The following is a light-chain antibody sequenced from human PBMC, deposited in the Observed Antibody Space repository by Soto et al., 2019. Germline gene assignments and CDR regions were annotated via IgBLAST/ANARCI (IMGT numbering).Light chain of an antibody. V-gene: IGKV3D-20*01. CDR1: QSVSSSY. CDR2: DAS. CDR3: QPHGSSPST. Sequence: EISLTQSQDKKTLSPGERATLSCGASQSVSSSYFAWSQQTPGLAPRLLIYDASSRATGIPDRFSGSGSGTDFTLTISRLEPEDFAVYSCQPHGSSPSTFGHWTR. J-gene: IGKJ5*01.